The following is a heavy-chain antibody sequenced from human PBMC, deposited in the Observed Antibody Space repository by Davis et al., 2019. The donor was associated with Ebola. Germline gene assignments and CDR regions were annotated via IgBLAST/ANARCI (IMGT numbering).Heavy chain of an antibody. CDR3: AREEGSSRWQSNWFDY. J-gene: IGHJ5*01. D-gene: IGHD2-2*01. V-gene: IGHV3-33*01. CDR1: GFIFSSYA. Sequence: GGSLRLSCEVSGFIFSSYAMHWVRQAPGKGLEWVSSIWYEGTDGNYADSVRGRFIISRDDSKNTLYLQMNSLRVEDTAIYYCAREEGSSRWQSNWFDYWGQGTLVTVSS. CDR2: IWYEGTDG.